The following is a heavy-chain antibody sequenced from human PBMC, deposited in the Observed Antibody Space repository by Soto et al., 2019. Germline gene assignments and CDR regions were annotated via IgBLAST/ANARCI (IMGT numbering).Heavy chain of an antibody. D-gene: IGHD5-18*01. CDR3: ARDERTDTAMVTGWFDP. Sequence: GASVKVSCKASGYTFTSYGISWVRQAPGQGLEWMGWISAYNGNTNYAQKLQGRVTMTTDTSTSTAYMELRSLRSDDTAVYYCARDERTDTAMVTGWFDPWGQGTLVTVSS. V-gene: IGHV1-18*01. CDR1: GYTFTSYG. J-gene: IGHJ5*02. CDR2: ISAYNGNT.